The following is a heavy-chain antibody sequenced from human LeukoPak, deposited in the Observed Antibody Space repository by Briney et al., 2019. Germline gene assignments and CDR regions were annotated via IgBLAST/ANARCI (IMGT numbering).Heavy chain of an antibody. Sequence: SETLSLTCTVSGGSISSYYWRWIRQPPGKGLEWSGYIYYSGSTNYNPSLKSRVTISVDTSKNQFSLKLSSVTAADTAVYYCAGTYYYGSGSYYDYYYGMDVWGKGTTVTVSS. CDR2: IYYSGST. V-gene: IGHV4-59*01. D-gene: IGHD3-10*01. CDR3: AGTYYYGSGSYYDYYYGMDV. CDR1: GGSISSYY. J-gene: IGHJ6*04.